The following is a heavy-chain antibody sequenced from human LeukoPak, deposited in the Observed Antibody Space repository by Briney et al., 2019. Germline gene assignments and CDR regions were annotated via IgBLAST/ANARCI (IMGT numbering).Heavy chain of an antibody. Sequence: GGSLRLSCAASGFTFSSYEMNWVRQAPRKGLAWVSYISSSGSTIYYADSVKGRFTISRDNAKNTLYLQMNSLRAEDTAVYYCARETDSGYYYYMDVWGKGTTVTVSS. CDR2: ISSSGSTI. J-gene: IGHJ6*03. CDR1: GFTFSSYE. V-gene: IGHV3-48*03. D-gene: IGHD3-10*01. CDR3: ARETDSGYYYYMDV.